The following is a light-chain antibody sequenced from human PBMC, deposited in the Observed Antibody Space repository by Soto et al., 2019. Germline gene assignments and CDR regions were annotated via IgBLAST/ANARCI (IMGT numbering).Light chain of an antibody. J-gene: IGKJ1*01. CDR3: QHYNTFPWT. CDR2: DAS. V-gene: IGKV1-5*01. Sequence: DIQMTQSPSTLSASVGDRVTITCRASQSISSWLAWYQQKPGKAPKLLIYDASNLESGVTSRFSGSGSGAEFPLTISSLQPDDFATYYCQHYNTFPWTFGQGNKVEIK. CDR1: QSISSW.